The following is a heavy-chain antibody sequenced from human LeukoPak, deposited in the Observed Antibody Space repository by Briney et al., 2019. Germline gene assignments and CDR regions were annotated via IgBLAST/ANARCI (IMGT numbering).Heavy chain of an antibody. CDR2: IHQSGST. CDR1: GGSISSYY. J-gene: IGHJ4*02. V-gene: IGHV4-59*01. D-gene: IGHD1-26*01. CDR3: ARDILDVGATHYFDY. Sequence: SETLSLTCTVTGGSISSYYWRWIRQSPGKGLEWIGYIHQSGSTNYNPSLKSRVTISVDTSKNQLSLKLSSVTAADTAVYSCARDILDVGATHYFDYWGQGSLLTVSS.